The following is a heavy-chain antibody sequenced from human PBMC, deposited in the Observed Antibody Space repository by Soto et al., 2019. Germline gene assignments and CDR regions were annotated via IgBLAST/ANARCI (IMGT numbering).Heavy chain of an antibody. Sequence: GGSLRLSCAASGFTFSSYAMHWVRQAPGKGLEWVAVISYDGSNKYYADSVKGRFTISRDNSKNTLYLQMNSLRAEDTAVYYCARDSDLPAGLDYWGQGTLVTVSS. CDR3: ARDSDLPAGLDY. V-gene: IGHV3-30-3*01. CDR2: ISYDGSNK. D-gene: IGHD6-13*01. CDR1: GFTFSSYA. J-gene: IGHJ4*02.